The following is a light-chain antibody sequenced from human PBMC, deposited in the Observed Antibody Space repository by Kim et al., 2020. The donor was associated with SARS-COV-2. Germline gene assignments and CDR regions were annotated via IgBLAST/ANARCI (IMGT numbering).Light chain of an antibody. CDR1: QSVSSN. CDR2: GAS. V-gene: IGKV3-15*01. CDR3: QQYNNWPHT. Sequence: EIVMTQFPATLSVSPGERVTLSCRASQSVSSNLAWYQQKAGLAPRLLIYGASTRATGIPARFSGSGSGAEFTLTITSLQSEDFTIYYCQQYNNWPHTFGQGTKVDIK. J-gene: IGKJ1*01.